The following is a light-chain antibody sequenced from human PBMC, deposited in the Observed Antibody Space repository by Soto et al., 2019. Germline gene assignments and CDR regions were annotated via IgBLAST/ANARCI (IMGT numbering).Light chain of an antibody. V-gene: IGLV2-14*03. CDR1: SSDVGGYNY. CDR2: EVS. CDR3: TSFTSSNNWV. J-gene: IGLJ3*02. Sequence: QYVLTQPASVSWSPGHSITISCTGTSSDVGGYNYVSWFQQHPGKAPKLKIYEVSNRPSGVSNRFSGSKSGYTASLTISELQAEEEADYYCTSFTSSNNWVFGGGTKVTVL.